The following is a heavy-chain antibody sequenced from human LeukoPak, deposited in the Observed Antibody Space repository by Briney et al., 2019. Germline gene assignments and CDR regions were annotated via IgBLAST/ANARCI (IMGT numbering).Heavy chain of an antibody. V-gene: IGHV1-2*02. D-gene: IGHD3-3*01. CDR2: INPNSGGT. J-gene: IGHJ4*02. CDR1: GYTFTGYY. Sequence: ASVKVSCKASGYTFTGYYMHWVRQAPGRGLEWMGWINPNSGGTNYAQKFQGRVTMTRATSIITAYMELSRLRSDDTAVYYCARDGLRFLEWFQSKYFDYWGQGTLVTVSS. CDR3: ARDGLRFLEWFQSKYFDY.